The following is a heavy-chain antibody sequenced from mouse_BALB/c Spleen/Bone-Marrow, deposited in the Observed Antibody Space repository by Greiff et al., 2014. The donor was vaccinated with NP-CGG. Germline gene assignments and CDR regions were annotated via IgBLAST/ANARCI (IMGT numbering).Heavy chain of an antibody. V-gene: IGHV5-17*02. CDR3: GRGDY. CDR1: GFTFSRFG. Sequence: VQLQQSGGGLVQPGGSRKLSCAASGFTFSRFGMHWVRQAPEKGLEWVAFISSGSSSIYYTDTVEGRFTISRDNPKNTLFLQMTSLRSEDTAMYYCGRGDYWGQGTTLTVSS. CDR2: ISSGSSSI. J-gene: IGHJ2*01.